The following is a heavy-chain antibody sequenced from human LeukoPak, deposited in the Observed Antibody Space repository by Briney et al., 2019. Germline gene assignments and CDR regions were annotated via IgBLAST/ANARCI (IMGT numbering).Heavy chain of an antibody. CDR2: ISYNGSNK. V-gene: IGHV3-30*18. Sequence: GGSLRLSCAASGFTFSSYGMHWVRQAPGKGLEWVAVISYNGSNKYYADSVKGRFTISRDNSKNTLYLQMNSLRAEDTAVYYCAKLGGGLQLDYWGQGTLVTVSS. D-gene: IGHD4-4*01. CDR1: GFTFSSYG. CDR3: AKLGGGLQLDY. J-gene: IGHJ4*02.